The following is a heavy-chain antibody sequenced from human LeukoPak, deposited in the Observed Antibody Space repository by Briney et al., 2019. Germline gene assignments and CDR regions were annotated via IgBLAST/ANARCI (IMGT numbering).Heavy chain of an antibody. J-gene: IGHJ5*02. D-gene: IGHD3-10*01. Sequence: KPSETLSLTCTVSGGSISSSSYYWSWIRQPAGKGLEWIGRIYTSGSTNYNPSLKSRVTISVDTSKNQFSLKLSSVTAADTAVYYCARELSRGYNWFDPWGQGTLVTVSS. V-gene: IGHV4-61*02. CDR2: IYTSGST. CDR1: GGSISSSSYY. CDR3: ARELSRGYNWFDP.